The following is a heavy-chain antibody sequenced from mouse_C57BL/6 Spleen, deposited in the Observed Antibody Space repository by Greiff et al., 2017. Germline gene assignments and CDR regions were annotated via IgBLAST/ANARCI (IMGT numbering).Heavy chain of an antibody. CDR1: GFSLTSYG. J-gene: IGHJ3*01. CDR2: IWSGGST. D-gene: IGHD2-4*01. Sequence: QVQLKQSGPGLVQPSQSLSITCTVSGFSLTSYGVHWVRQPPGKGLEWLGVIWSGGSTDYHAAFISRLSISKDNSKSQVFFKMNSLQADDTAIYYWAKGRSKIDYDWFAYWGQGTLVTVSA. V-gene: IGHV2-4*01. CDR3: AKGRSKIDYDWFAY.